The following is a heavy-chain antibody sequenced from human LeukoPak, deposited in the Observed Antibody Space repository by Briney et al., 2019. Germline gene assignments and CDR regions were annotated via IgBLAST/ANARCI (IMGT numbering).Heavy chain of an antibody. CDR3: AHSGDINYRLGWFDP. CDR2: IYWDDDK. Sequence: QSGPTLVKPTQTLTLTCTFSGFSLSTSGVGVGWIRQPPGKALEWLALIYWDDDKRYSPSLKSTLTITKDTSKNQVVLTMTNMDPVDTATYYCAHSGDINYRLGWFDPWGQGTLVTVSS. CDR1: GFSLSTSGVG. J-gene: IGHJ5*02. V-gene: IGHV2-5*02. D-gene: IGHD4-11*01.